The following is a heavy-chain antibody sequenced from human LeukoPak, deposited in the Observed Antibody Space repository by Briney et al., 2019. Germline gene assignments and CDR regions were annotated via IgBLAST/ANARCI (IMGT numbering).Heavy chain of an antibody. CDR2: INSDGSST. CDR1: GFTFSSYW. Sequence: PGGSLRLSCAASGFTFSSYWMHWVRQAPGKGLVWVSRINSDGSSTSYADSVKGRFTISRDNAKNTLYLQMNSLRAEDTAVYYCAREKTPGIAVAATGYWGQGTLVTVSS. CDR3: AREKTPGIAVAATGY. V-gene: IGHV3-74*01. J-gene: IGHJ4*02. D-gene: IGHD6-19*01.